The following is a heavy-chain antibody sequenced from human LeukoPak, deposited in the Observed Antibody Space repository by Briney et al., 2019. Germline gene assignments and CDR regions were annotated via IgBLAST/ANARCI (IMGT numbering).Heavy chain of an antibody. D-gene: IGHD3-16*01. Sequence: GGSLRLSCAASGFTFSSYSMNWVRQAPGKGLEWVSSISSSSSYIYYADSVKGRFTISRDNSKNTLYLQMDSLRAEDTAVYYCARDGGDDYFDYWGQGTLVTVSS. CDR1: GFTFSSYS. CDR3: ARDGGDDYFDY. CDR2: ISSSSSYI. V-gene: IGHV3-21*04. J-gene: IGHJ4*02.